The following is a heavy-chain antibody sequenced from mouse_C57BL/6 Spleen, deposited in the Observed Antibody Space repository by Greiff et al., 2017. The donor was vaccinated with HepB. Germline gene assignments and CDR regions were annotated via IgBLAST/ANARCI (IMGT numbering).Heavy chain of an antibody. D-gene: IGHD4-1*01. CDR3: AREENCTSFAY. V-gene: IGHV1-4*01. Sequence: VQLQQSGAELARPGASVKMSCKASGYTFTSYTMNWVKQRPGQGLEWIGYINPSSGYTKYNQKFKDKATLTADKSSSTAYMQLSSLTSEDSAVYYCAREENCTSFAYWGQGTLVTVSA. CDR1: GYTFTSYT. CDR2: INPSSGYT. J-gene: IGHJ3*01.